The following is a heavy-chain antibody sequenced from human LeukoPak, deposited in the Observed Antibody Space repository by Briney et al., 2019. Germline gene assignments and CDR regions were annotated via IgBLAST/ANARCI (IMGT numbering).Heavy chain of an antibody. V-gene: IGHV3-7*01. CDR3: AREVTQVQLWFKRDYGMDV. J-gene: IGHJ6*02. D-gene: IGHD5-18*01. CDR2: IKQDGSGK. CDR1: GFTFSSYW. Sequence: GGSLRLSCAASGFTFSSYWMSWVRQAPGKGLEWVANIKQDGSGKYYVDSVKGRFTISRDNAKNSLYLQMNSLRAEDTAVYYCAREVTQVQLWFKRDYGMDVWGQGTTVTVSS.